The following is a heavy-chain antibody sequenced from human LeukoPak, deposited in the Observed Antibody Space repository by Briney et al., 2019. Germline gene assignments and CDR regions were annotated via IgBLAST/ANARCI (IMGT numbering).Heavy chain of an antibody. CDR2: IRSKANSYAT. J-gene: IGHJ4*02. V-gene: IGHV3-73*01. D-gene: IGHD1-26*01. CDR1: GFTFSTHD. CDR3: TSVGVKDFDY. Sequence: TGGSLRLSCAASGFTFSTHDVNWVRQASGKGLEWVGRIRSKANSYATAYAASVKGRFTISRDDSKNTAYLQMNSLKTEDTAVYYCTSVGVKDFDYWGQGTLVTVSS.